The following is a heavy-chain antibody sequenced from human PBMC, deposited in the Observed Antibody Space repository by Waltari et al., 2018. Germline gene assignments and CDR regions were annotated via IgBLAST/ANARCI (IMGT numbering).Heavy chain of an antibody. CDR2: ISAYSGDS. J-gene: IGHJ4*02. D-gene: IGHD4-4*01. CDR3: ARAIDYKIHFDF. V-gene: IGHV1-18*01. CDR1: GYTFTRYG. Sequence: QVQLVQSGPEVKKPGASGNVSCKAAGYTFTRYGFSWVRQAPGQRLEWMGWISAYSGDSFYAEKFQDRVTMTIDTSTTTAYMEMRSLTSDDTAIYYCARAIDYKIHFDFWGQGTLVTVSS.